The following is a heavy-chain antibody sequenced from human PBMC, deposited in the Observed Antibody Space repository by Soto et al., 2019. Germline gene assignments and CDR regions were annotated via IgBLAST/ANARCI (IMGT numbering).Heavy chain of an antibody. V-gene: IGHV4-34*01. CDR2: INHSGST. J-gene: IGHJ4*02. D-gene: IGHD3-22*01. CDR1: GGSFSGYY. Sequence: QVQLQQWGAGLLKPSETLSLTCAVYGGSFSGYYWSWIRQPPGKGLEWIGEINHSGSTNYNPSLISRVTISVDTSKNKFSMKLSSVTAADKAVYYCARVTMIVVAIGKAGGVYYFDYWGQGTLVTVSS. CDR3: ARVTMIVVAIGKAGGVYYFDY.